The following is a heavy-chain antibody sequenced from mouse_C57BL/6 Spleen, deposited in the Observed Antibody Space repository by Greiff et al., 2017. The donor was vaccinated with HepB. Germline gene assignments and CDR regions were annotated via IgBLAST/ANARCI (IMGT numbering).Heavy chain of an antibody. V-gene: IGHV5-17*01. Sequence: EVKVEESGGGLVKPGGSLKLSCAASGFTFSDYGMHWVRQAPEKGLEWVAYISSGSSTIYYADTVKGRFTISRDNAKNTLFLQMTSLRSEDTAMYYCARTYYGNYGYAMDYWGQGTSVTVSS. J-gene: IGHJ4*01. CDR2: ISSGSSTI. CDR1: GFTFSDYG. D-gene: IGHD2-10*01. CDR3: ARTYYGNYGYAMDY.